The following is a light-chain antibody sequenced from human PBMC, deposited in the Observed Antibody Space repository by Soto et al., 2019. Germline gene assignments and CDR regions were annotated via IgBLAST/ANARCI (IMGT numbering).Light chain of an antibody. CDR3: QQYGTSPYT. CDR1: QSVSSSY. J-gene: IGKJ2*01. V-gene: IGKV3-20*01. CDR2: GAS. Sequence: EIVLTQSPGTLSLSPGERATLSCRASQSVSSSYIAWFQPKPGQAPRLLIYGASSRATGIPDRFSGSGSGTEFPLTISRLEPEHFAVYYCQQYGTSPYTFGQGTKLEIK.